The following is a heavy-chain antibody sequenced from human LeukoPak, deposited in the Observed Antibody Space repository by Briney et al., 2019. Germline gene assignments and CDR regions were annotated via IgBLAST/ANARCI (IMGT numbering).Heavy chain of an antibody. Sequence: GGSLRLSCAASEFTFSSYWMSWVRQAPGKGLEWVASINQDGSEKYYVDSVKGRFTISRDNAKNSLSLQMNSLRAEDTAVYYCARGRGSLDYWGQGTLVTVSS. CDR1: EFTFSSYW. V-gene: IGHV3-7*01. J-gene: IGHJ4*02. CDR2: INQDGSEK. CDR3: ARGRGSLDY. D-gene: IGHD3-10*01.